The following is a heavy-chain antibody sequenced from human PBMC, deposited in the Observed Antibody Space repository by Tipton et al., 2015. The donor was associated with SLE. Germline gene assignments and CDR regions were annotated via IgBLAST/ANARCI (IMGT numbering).Heavy chain of an antibody. Sequence: LRLSCAVYGGSFSGYYWSWIRQPPGKGLEWIGEINHSGSTNYNPSLKSRVTMSVDTSKNQFSLKLSSVTAADTAVYYCARSPLTGGYWYFDLWGRGTLVTVSS. V-gene: IGHV4-34*01. D-gene: IGHD7-27*01. J-gene: IGHJ2*01. CDR3: ARSPLTGGYWYFDL. CDR2: INHSGST. CDR1: GGSFSGYY.